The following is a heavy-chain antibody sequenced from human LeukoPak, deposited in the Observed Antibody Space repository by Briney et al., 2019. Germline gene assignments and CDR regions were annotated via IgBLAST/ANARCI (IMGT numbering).Heavy chain of an antibody. V-gene: IGHV4-39*01. J-gene: IGHJ4*02. D-gene: IGHD5-18*01. CDR3: ARHSYGTFDY. CDR2: IYYSGNT. CDR1: GDSINSKNYY. Sequence: PSETLSLTCTVSGDSINSKNYYWGWIRQPPGKGLEWIGSIYYSGNTYYNPSLKSRVTLSIDTSKNQFSLRLSSVTAADTAVYHCARHSYGTFDYWGQGTLVTVSS.